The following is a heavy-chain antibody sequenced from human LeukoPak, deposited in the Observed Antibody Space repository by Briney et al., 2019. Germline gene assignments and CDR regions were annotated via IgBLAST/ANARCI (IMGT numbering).Heavy chain of an antibody. CDR3: ARHKDYYYSYMDV. Sequence: PSETLSLTCTVSGGSISSGSYYWSWIRQPPGKGLEWIGSMYYSGSTYYNPSLTSRVTISVDTSKNQFSLKLSSVTAADTAVYYCARHKDYYYSYMDVWGKGTTVTISS. J-gene: IGHJ6*03. CDR2: MYYSGST. V-gene: IGHV4-39*01. CDR1: GGSISSGSYY.